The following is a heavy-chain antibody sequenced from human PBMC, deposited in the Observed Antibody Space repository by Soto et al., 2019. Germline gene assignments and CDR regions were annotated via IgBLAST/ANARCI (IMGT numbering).Heavy chain of an antibody. J-gene: IGHJ5*02. D-gene: IGHD6-19*01. V-gene: IGHV1-2*02. Sequence: GASVKVSCKASGYTFTGYYMHWVRQAPGQGLEWMGWINPNSGGTNYAQKFQGRVTMTRDTSISTAYMELSRLRSDDTAVYYCARGGGSGWDYNWFDPWGQGTLVTVSS. CDR3: ARGGGSGWDYNWFDP. CDR2: INPNSGGT. CDR1: GYTFTGYY.